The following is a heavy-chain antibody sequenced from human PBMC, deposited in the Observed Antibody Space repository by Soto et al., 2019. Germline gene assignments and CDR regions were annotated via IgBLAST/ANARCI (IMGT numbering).Heavy chain of an antibody. CDR2: ISYDGSNK. CDR3: AKDRGDGYMGYFDL. Sequence: GGSLRLSCAASGFTFSSYGMHWVRQAPGKGLEWVAVISYDGSNKYYADSVKGRFTISRDNSKNTLYLQMNSLRAEDTAVYYCAKDRGDGYMGYFDLWGRGTLVTVSS. V-gene: IGHV3-30*18. CDR1: GFTFSSYG. J-gene: IGHJ2*01. D-gene: IGHD5-12*01.